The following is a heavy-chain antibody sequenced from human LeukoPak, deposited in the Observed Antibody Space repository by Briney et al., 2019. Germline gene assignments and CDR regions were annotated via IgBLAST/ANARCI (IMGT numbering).Heavy chain of an antibody. CDR3: ATELRWKDH. V-gene: IGHV1-8*01. Sequence: ASVKVSCKASGYTFTNYDINWVRQATGQGLEWMGYLKPNSGKTGYAQKFQGRVTMTRDTSISTAYMELSSLTSEDTAVYYCATELRWKDHWGQGTLVTVSS. CDR1: GYTFTNYD. CDR2: LKPNSGKT. J-gene: IGHJ4*02. D-gene: IGHD4-23*01.